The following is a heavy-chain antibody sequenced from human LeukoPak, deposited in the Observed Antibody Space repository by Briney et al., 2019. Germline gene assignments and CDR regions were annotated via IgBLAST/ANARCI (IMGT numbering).Heavy chain of an antibody. CDR3: ARAPYYYDSSGYPAFDI. CDR1: GFTVGSNY. Sequence: GGSLRLSCAASGFTVGSNYMSWVRQAPGKGLEWVSVIYSGGSTYYADSVKGRFTISRDNSKNTLYLQMNSLRAEDTAVYYCARAPYYYDSSGYPAFDIWGQGTMVTVSS. J-gene: IGHJ3*02. CDR2: IYSGGST. V-gene: IGHV3-53*01. D-gene: IGHD3-22*01.